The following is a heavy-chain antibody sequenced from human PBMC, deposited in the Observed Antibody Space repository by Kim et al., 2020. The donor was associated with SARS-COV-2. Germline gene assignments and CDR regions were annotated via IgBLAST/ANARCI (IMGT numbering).Heavy chain of an antibody. J-gene: IGHJ5*02. V-gene: IGHV4-59*01. CDR1: GGSISSYY. Sequence: SETLSLTCTVSGGSISSYYWSWIRQPPGKGLEWIGYIYYSGSTNYNPSLKSRVTISVDTSKNQFSLKLSSVTAADTAVYYCARGGWVGLRFLEAWFDPWGQGTLVTVSS. D-gene: IGHD3-3*01. CDR3: ARGGWVGLRFLEAWFDP. CDR2: IYYSGST.